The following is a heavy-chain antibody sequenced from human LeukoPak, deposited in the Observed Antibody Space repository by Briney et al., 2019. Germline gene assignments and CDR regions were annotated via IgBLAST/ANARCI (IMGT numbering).Heavy chain of an antibody. Sequence: ASVKVSCKVSGYTLTELSMHWVRQAPGKGLEWMGGFDPEDGETIYAQKFQGRVTMTEDTSTDTAYTELSSLRSEDTAVYYCATALNYYDSSGYQIDYWGQGTLVTVSS. D-gene: IGHD3-22*01. CDR2: FDPEDGET. V-gene: IGHV1-24*01. CDR3: ATALNYYDSSGYQIDY. J-gene: IGHJ4*02. CDR1: GYTLTELS.